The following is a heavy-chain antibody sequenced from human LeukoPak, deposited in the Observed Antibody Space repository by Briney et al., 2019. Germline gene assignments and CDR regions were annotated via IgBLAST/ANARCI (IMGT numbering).Heavy chain of an antibody. J-gene: IGHJ4*02. V-gene: IGHV1-3*01. Sequence: ASVKVSCKASGYTFTSYAMHWVRQAPGQRLEWMGWINAGNGNTKYSQKFQGRVTITADESTSTAYMELSSLRSEDTAVYYCARGHYYDSSGPTYWGQGTLVTVSS. D-gene: IGHD3-22*01. CDR3: ARGHYYDSSGPTY. CDR2: INAGNGNT. CDR1: GYTFTSYA.